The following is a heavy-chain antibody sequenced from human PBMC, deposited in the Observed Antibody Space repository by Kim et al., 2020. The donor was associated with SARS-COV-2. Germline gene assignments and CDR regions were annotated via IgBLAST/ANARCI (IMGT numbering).Heavy chain of an antibody. V-gene: IGHV1-69*13. CDR1: GGTFSSYA. J-gene: IGHJ6*02. D-gene: IGHD2-15*01. CDR3: ARYCSGGSCYSAYYYYGMDV. CDR2: IIPIFGTA. Sequence: SVKVSCKASGGTFSSYAISWVRQAPGQGLEWMGGIIPIFGTANYAQKFQGRVTITADESTSTAYMELSSLRSEDTAVYYCARYCSGGSCYSAYYYYGMDVWGQGTTVTVSS.